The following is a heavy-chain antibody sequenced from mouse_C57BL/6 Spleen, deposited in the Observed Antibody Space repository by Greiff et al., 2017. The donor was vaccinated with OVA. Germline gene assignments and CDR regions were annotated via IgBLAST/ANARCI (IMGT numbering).Heavy chain of an antibody. J-gene: IGHJ2*01. CDR1: GFNIKDYY. V-gene: IGHV14-2*01. D-gene: IGHD1-1*01. Sequence: EVQLQQSGAELVKPGASVKLSCTASGFNIKDYYMHWVKQRTEQGLEWIGRIDPADGETKYAPKFQGKATITADTSSNTAYLQLISRTSDDTAVYYWAPRGYGSSCDYWGQGTTLTVSS. CDR2: IDPADGET. CDR3: APRGYGSSCDY.